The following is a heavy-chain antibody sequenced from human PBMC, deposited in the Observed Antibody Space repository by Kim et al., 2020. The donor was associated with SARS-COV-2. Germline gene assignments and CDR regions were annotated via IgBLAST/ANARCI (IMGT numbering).Heavy chain of an antibody. D-gene: IGHD1-7*01. CDR2: MNSDGSTI. V-gene: IGHV3-74*01. J-gene: IGHJ5*01. Sequence: GGSLRRSCAASGFAFSSSWMHWVRQAPGKGLVWVSRMNSDGSTIDYADSVKGRFTISRDNAKNTLFLQMHSLRVEDTAVYYCTTAGNFRFDSWGQGTLVTVSS. CDR1: GFAFSSSW. CDR3: TTAGNFRFDS.